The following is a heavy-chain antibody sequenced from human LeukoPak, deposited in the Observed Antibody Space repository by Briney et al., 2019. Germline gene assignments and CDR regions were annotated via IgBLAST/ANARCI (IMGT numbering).Heavy chain of an antibody. V-gene: IGHV3-43*01. J-gene: IGHJ4*02. CDR1: GFTFDDDT. Sequence: GGSLRLSCAASGFTFDDDTMHWVRQTPGRGLEWVSFITWKSHRTHYADSVKGRFTISRDNSENTLYLQMNSLRAEDTAVYYCAKDRGWGLDYWGQGTLLTVSS. CDR3: AKDRGWGLDY. CDR2: ITWKSHRT. D-gene: IGHD7-27*01.